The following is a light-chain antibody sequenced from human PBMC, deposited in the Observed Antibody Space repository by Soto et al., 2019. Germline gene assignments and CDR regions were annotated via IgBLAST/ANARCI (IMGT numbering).Light chain of an antibody. Sequence: QSVLTQPASVSGSPGQSITISCTGTSSDVGGYDYVSWYQQHPGKAPKLMIYEVSNRPSGVSNRFSGSKSGNTASLTISGLQAEDEADYYCSSYTISSTSHVVFGGGTKLTVL. CDR2: EVS. CDR3: SSYTISSTSHVV. J-gene: IGLJ2*01. V-gene: IGLV2-14*01. CDR1: SSDVGGYDY.